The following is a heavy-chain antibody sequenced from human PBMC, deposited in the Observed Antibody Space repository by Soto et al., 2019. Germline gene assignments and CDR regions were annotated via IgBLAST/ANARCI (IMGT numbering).Heavy chain of an antibody. J-gene: IGHJ3*02. CDR1: GFTFSNNA. V-gene: IGHV3-23*01. CDR3: AKDRGYSYGWAKSDAFDI. D-gene: IGHD5-18*01. Sequence: TGGSLRLSCAASGFTFSNNAMSWVRQAPGKGLEWVSSISGSGGNTYYAESVKGRFTISRDNSKNILYVQIKTLRAEDTAVYYCAKDRGYSYGWAKSDAFDIWGQGTMVT. CDR2: ISGSGGNT.